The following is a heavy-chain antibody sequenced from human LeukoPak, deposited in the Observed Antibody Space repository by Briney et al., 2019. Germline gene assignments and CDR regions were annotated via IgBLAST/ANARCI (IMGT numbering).Heavy chain of an antibody. CDR1: GGSFSGYY. V-gene: IGHV4-34*01. D-gene: IGHD5-12*01. J-gene: IGHJ4*02. CDR2: INHSGST. Sequence: SETLSLTCAVYGGSFSGYYWSWIRQPPGKGLEWIGEINHSGSTNYNPSLKSRVTISVDTSKNQFSLKLSSVTAADTAVYYCAGGARRGYSGYVHYFDYWGQGTLVTVSS. CDR3: AGGARRGYSGYVHYFDY.